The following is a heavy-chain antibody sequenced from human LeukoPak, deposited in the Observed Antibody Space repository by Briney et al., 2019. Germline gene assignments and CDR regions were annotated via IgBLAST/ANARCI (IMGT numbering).Heavy chain of an antibody. CDR2: INHSGST. D-gene: IGHD2-2*01. V-gene: IGHV4-34*01. CDR1: GGSFSGYY. Sequence: PSETLSLTCAVYGGSFSGYYWSWIRQPPGKGLEWIGEINHSGSTNYNPSLKSRVTISVDTSKNQFSLKLSSVTAADTAVYYCASGSCSSTSCYPYYLDYWGQGTLVTVSS. CDR3: ASGSCSSTSCYPYYLDY. J-gene: IGHJ4*02.